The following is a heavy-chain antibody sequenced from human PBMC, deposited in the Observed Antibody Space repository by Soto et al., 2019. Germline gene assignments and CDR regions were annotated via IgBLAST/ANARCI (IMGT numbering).Heavy chain of an antibody. V-gene: IGHV4-59*01. CDR1: TFAIRIYS. CDR3: ARSMVGSTTNRLDS. J-gene: IGHJ5*01. D-gene: IGHD1-26*01. Sequence: SETLSRTGTFSTFAIRIYSGCWIRQPPGKGLEWIGYIYYRGNTNYSPSLKSRVTSSLDTAQNQFSLKLTSVTAADTAVYYCARSMVGSTTNRLDSWGQGTLVTVSS. CDR2: IYYRGNT.